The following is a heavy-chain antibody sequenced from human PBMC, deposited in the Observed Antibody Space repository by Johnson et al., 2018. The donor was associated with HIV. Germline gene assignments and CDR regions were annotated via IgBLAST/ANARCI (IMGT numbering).Heavy chain of an antibody. CDR1: GFTFSNYG. D-gene: IGHD3-10*01. V-gene: IGHV3-NL1*01. Sequence: QVQLVESGGGVVQPGGSLRLSCAASGFTFSNYGMHWVSQAPGKGLEWLSNISSGGRTGYADSVKGRFTISRDNAKKLLYLQMYSLRAEDTAFYYCARRGITIVADAFDIWGQGTMVTVSS. J-gene: IGHJ3*02. CDR2: ISSGGRT. CDR3: ARRGITIVADAFDI.